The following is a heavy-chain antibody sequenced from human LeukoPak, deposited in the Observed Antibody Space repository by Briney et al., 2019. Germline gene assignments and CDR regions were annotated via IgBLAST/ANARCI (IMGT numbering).Heavy chain of an antibody. CDR3: AKRGSTGAWYLDY. D-gene: IGHD2-8*02. V-gene: IGHV3-30*18. Sequence: PGRSLRLSCGASGFTFSSYAMHWVRQAPGKGLQWVAVISDDGTKKYYADSVKGRFTISRDSSKNTVYLQMNSLRTEDTAVYYCAKRGSTGAWYLDYWGQGTLVTVSS. CDR1: GFTFSSYA. J-gene: IGHJ4*02. CDR2: ISDDGTKK.